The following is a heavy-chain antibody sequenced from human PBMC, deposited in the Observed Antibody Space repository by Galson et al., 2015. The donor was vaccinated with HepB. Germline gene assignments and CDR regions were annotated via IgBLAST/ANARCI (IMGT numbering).Heavy chain of an antibody. CDR3: AKGDGGNSNFWDY. J-gene: IGHJ4*02. V-gene: IGHV3-30*02. CDR2: IRYDGSNK. D-gene: IGHD4-23*01. CDR1: GFTFSSYG. Sequence: SLRLSCAASGFTFSSYGMHWVRQAPGKGLEWVAFIRYDGSNKYYADSVKGRFTISRDNSKNTLYLQMNSLRAEDTAVYYCAKGDGGNSNFWDYWGQGTLVTVSS.